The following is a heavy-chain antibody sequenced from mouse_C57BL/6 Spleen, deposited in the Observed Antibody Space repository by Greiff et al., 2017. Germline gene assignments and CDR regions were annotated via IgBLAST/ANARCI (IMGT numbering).Heavy chain of an antibody. D-gene: IGHD1-1*01. Sequence: QVQLKESGPGLVQPSQSLSITCTVSGFSLTSYGVHWVRQSPGKGLEWLGVIWSGGSTDYNAAFISRLSISKDNSKSQVFFKMNSLQADDTAIYYCARKRDYGRLRAMDYWGKGTSVTVSS. J-gene: IGHJ4*01. V-gene: IGHV2-2*01. CDR3: ARKRDYGRLRAMDY. CDR1: GFSLTSYG. CDR2: IWSGGST.